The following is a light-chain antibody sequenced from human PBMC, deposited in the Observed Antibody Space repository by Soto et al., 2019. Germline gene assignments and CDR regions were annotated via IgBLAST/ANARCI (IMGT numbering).Light chain of an antibody. J-gene: IGLJ2*01. CDR3: CSYAGSSTYV. Sequence: QSALTQPASVSGSPGQSITISCTGTSSNVGSYILVSWYQQHPGKAPKLMIYEGSKRPSGVSNRFAASKSGNTASLTISGLQAEDEADYCCCSYAGSSTYVFGGGTKVTVL. CDR1: SSNVGSYIL. CDR2: EGS. V-gene: IGLV2-23*01.